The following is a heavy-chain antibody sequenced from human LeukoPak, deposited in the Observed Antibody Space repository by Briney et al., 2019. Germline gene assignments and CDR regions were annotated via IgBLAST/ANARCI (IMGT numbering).Heavy chain of an antibody. J-gene: IGHJ5*02. V-gene: IGHV3-30-3*01. CDR2: ISLDGSTE. Sequence: GGSLRLSCVASGFSLSNFQMYWVRQAPGKGLEWVSIISLDGSTEFYADSVKGRFTISRDTASNTMYLEMNNLRTEGTAVYYCMRDYMGWFDPWGQGTLVTVSS. CDR3: MRDYMGWFDP. CDR1: GFSLSNFQ. D-gene: IGHD3-10*01.